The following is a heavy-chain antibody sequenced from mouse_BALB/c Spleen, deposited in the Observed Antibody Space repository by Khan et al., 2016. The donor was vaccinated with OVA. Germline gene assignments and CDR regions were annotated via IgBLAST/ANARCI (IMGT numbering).Heavy chain of an antibody. J-gene: IGHJ3*01. V-gene: IGHV1S137*01. Sequence: QVQLKESGAELVRPGVSVKISCKGSGYTFTDFAMHWVKQSHAKSLEWLGVISTYYGDADYNQKFKGKATMTVDKSYSTAYMELARLTSEDSAIYYCARGSGNSRFAYWGQGTLVTVSA. CDR1: GYTFTDFA. D-gene: IGHD1-3*01. CDR3: ARGSGNSRFAY. CDR2: ISTYYGDA.